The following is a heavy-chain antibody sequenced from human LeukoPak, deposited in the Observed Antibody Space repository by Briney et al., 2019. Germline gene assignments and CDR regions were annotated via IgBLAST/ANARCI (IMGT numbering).Heavy chain of an antibody. CDR3: ARGLYSNYHQVHDAFDI. CDR2: INHSGST. CDR1: GGSFSGYY. Sequence: SETLSLTCAVYGGSFSGYYWSWIRQPPGKGLEWIGEINHSGSTNYNPSLKSRVTISVDTSKNQFSLKLSSVTAADTAVYYCARGLYSNYHQVHDAFDIWGQGTMVTVSS. J-gene: IGHJ3*02. D-gene: IGHD4-11*01. V-gene: IGHV4-34*01.